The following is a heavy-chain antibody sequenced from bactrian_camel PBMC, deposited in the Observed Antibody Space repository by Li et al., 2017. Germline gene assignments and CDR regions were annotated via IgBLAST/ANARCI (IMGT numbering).Heavy chain of an antibody. CDR1: TVAYSRGA. CDR3: AAAKGLPDLLRGGYLSARSYNY. CDR2: IAPDSST. V-gene: IGHV3S53*01. D-gene: IGHD3*01. J-gene: IGHJ4*01. Sequence: HVQLVESGGGSVQTGGSLRLSCTASTVAYSRGAMGWFSQAPGKEREWVASIAPDSSTSYADSVEGRFTISHDNAKNTLYLQMSSLKPEDTAIYYCAAAKGLPDLLRGGYLSARSYNYWGRGTQVTVS.